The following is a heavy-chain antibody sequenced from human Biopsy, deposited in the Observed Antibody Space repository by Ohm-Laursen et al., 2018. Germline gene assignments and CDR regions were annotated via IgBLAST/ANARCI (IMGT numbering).Heavy chain of an antibody. D-gene: IGHD3-22*01. J-gene: IGHJ5*02. V-gene: IGHV4-39*01. CDR1: GGSISNNNYY. CDR2: IFYRGST. Sequence: SDTPSLTWIVSGGSISNNNYYWGWIRQPPGKGLEWIGSIFYRGSTHYRPSLKSRVNISVDTSKNQFSLKLNSVTAADTAVYYCARDYDTSGYYYVSWGRGTLVTVSS. CDR3: ARDYDTSGYYYVS.